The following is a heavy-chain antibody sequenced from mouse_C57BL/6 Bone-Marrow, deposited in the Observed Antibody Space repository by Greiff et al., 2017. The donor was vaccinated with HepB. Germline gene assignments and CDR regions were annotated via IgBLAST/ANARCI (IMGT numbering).Heavy chain of an antibody. J-gene: IGHJ2*01. CDR3: AREGVRHFDS. CDR2: IYPGSGNT. CDR1: GYTFTDYY. V-gene: IGHV1-76*01. Sequence: VQLQQSGAELVRPGASVKLSCKASGYTFTDYYINWVKQRPGQGLEWIARIYPGSGNTYYNEKFKGKATLTAEKSSSTAYMQLSSLTSEDSAVYFCAREGVRHFDSWGAGTTLTVSS.